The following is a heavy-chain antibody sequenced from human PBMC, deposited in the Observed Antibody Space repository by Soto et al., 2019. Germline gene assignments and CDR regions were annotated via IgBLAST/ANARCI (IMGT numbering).Heavy chain of an antibody. CDR2: IKSKTDGGKT. D-gene: IGHD2-21*02. V-gene: IGHV3-15*01. CDR1: GFTFSNAW. Sequence: GGSLRLSCAASGFTFSNAWMSWVRQAPGKGLEWVGRIKSKTDGGKTDYAAPVKGRFTISRDDSKNTLYLQMNSLKTEDTAEYDCTTAGAGPYCGGDCFPFDYWGQGTLVTVSS. J-gene: IGHJ4*02. CDR3: TTAGAGPYCGGDCFPFDY.